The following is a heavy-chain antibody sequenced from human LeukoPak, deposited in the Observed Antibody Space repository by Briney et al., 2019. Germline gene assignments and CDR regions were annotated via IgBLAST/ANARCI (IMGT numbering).Heavy chain of an antibody. CDR2: ISGSGGST. D-gene: IGHD2-15*01. CDR1: GFTFSSYA. Sequence: GGSLGLSCAASGFTFSSYAMSWVRQAPGKGLEWVSAISGSGGSTYYADSVRGRFTISRDNSKNTLYLQVNSLRAEDTAVYYCAKDPAIVVVVAAHFDYWGQGTLVTVSS. J-gene: IGHJ4*02. V-gene: IGHV3-23*01. CDR3: AKDPAIVVVVAAHFDY.